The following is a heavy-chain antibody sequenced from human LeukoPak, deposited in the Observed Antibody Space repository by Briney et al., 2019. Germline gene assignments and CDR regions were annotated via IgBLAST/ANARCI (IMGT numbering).Heavy chain of an antibody. J-gene: IGHJ6*02. V-gene: IGHV1-2*02. D-gene: IGHD6-13*01. CDR1: GYTFTGPY. CDR3: ARDRVPFYSSTFKDYYLQYGLDV. Sequence: ASVKVSCKASGYTFTGPYIHWVRQAPGQGLEWMGWINPNNGGTSYAQKFQGRVSVTRDTSISTAYMEVSRLRSDDTALYYCARDRVPFYSSTFKDYYLQYGLDVWGQGTTVTVSS. CDR2: INPNNGGT.